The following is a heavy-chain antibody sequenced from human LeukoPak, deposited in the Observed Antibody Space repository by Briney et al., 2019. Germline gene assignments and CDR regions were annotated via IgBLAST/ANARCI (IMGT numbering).Heavy chain of an antibody. J-gene: IGHJ6*03. CDR2: IYPGYSET. Sequence: GESLKIPCNSSGYSFTSYWIGWVRQMPGKGLEWMGIIYPGYSETRYSPSFQGQVTISADKTISTAYLQWSSLKASDTDMYYCARHGSHYYYYYCRDVWGKGTTVTITS. V-gene: IGHV5-51*01. CDR3: ARHGSHYYYYYCRDV. CDR1: GYSFTSYW. D-gene: IGHD2-15*01.